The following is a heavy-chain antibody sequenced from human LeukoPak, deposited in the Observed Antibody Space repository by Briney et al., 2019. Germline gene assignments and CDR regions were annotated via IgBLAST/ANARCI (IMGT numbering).Heavy chain of an antibody. CDR1: GFPFSSYW. J-gene: IGHJ4*02. CDR3: ARGRLGGVDY. Sequence: PGGSLRLSCVASGFPFSSYWMHWVRQAPGKGLVWVSRIHTDGSGTSYADSAKGRFTISRDNAKNTLYLQLNSLRAEDTAVYYCARGRLGGVDYWGQGTLVTVSS. V-gene: IGHV3-74*01. CDR2: IHTDGSGT. D-gene: IGHD7-27*01.